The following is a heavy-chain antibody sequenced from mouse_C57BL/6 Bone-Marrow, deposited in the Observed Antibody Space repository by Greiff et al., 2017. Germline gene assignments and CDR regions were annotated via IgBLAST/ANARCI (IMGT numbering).Heavy chain of an antibody. Sequence: EVKLVESGGGLVKPGGSLKLSCAASGFTFCDYGMHWVRQAPEKGLAWVAYISSGSSTIYYADTVKGRFTISRDNAKNTLFLQMTSLRSEDTAMYYCARLLWSYAMDYWGQGTSVTVSS. CDR2: ISSGSSTI. D-gene: IGHD1-1*02. V-gene: IGHV5-17*01. CDR1: GFTFCDYG. J-gene: IGHJ4*01. CDR3: ARLLWSYAMDY.